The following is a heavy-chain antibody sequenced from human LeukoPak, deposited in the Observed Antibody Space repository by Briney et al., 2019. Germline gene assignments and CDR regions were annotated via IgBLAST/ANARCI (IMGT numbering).Heavy chain of an antibody. CDR3: ARDLVAVAGNDY. Sequence: ASVKVSCKASGGTFSSYAISWVRQAPGQGLEWMGGIIPIFGTANYAQKFQGRVTITADKSTSTAYMELSSLRSEDTAVYYCARDLVAVAGNDYWGQGTLVTVSS. J-gene: IGHJ4*02. CDR2: IIPIFGTA. D-gene: IGHD6-19*01. V-gene: IGHV1-69*06. CDR1: GGTFSSYA.